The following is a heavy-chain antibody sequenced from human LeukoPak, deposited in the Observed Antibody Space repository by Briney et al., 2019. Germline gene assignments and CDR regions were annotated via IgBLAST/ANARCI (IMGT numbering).Heavy chain of an antibody. V-gene: IGHV4-61*01. D-gene: IGHD3-10*01. J-gene: IGHJ4*02. CDR1: GGSVSSGSYY. Sequence: SETLSLTCTVSGGSVSSGSYYWSWIRQPPGKGLEWIGYIYYSGSTNYNPSLKSRVTISVDTSKNQFSLKLNSVTAADTSVYYCARAYYYGSGSMDYWGQGTLVTVSS. CDR3: ARAYYYGSGSMDY. CDR2: IYYSGST.